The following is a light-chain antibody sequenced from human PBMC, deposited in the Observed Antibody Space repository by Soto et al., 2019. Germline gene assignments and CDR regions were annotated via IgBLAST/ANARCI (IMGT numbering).Light chain of an antibody. Sequence: AIRMTQSPSSLSASTGDRVTITCRASQGISSYLAWYQQKPRKTPKLLIYTASTLQSGVPSRFSGSGYGTNFTHTISCLQSEDFTTYYCQKYYSYPPGFTFGPGTKVDI. V-gene: IGKV1-8*01. CDR2: TAS. J-gene: IGKJ3*01. CDR1: QGISSY. CDR3: QKYYSYPPGFT.